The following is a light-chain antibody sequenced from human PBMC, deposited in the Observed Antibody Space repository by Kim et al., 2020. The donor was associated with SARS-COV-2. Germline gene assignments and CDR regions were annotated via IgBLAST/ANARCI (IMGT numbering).Light chain of an antibody. CDR2: LNSDGSH. Sequence: VKLTCAPSSGHSSYAIAWHQQQPEKGPRYLMKLNSDGSHSKGDGIPDRFSGSSSGAERYLTISSLQSEDEADYYCQTWGTGIFWVFGGGTQLTVL. J-gene: IGLJ3*02. CDR1: SGHSSYA. V-gene: IGLV4-69*01. CDR3: QTWGTGIFWV.